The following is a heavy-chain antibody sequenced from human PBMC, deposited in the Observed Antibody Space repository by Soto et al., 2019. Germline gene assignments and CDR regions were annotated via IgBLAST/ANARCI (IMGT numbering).Heavy chain of an antibody. CDR3: ATPGGRDFNAFDV. V-gene: IGHV5-51*01. J-gene: IGHJ3*01. CDR1: GYTFTRNW. Sequence: GESLKISCKGSGYTFTRNWIGWVRQMPGKGLGWMGIIFPIDSDTRYSPSSQGQVTISADNSIGTAYLQWSSLKASDTAIYYCATPGGRDFNAFDVWGQGTMVTVSS. CDR2: IFPIDSDT. D-gene: IGHD2-21*02.